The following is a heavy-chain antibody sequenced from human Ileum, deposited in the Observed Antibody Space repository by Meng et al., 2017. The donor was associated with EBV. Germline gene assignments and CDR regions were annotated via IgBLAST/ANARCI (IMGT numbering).Heavy chain of an antibody. D-gene: IGHD6-13*01. CDR2: INHSGST. CDR1: GGSFSGYY. CDR3: ARGFYTYGSSCFDY. V-gene: IGHV4-34*01. Sequence: QVQTQQWGAGLLHPSETLSLTCSVYGGSFSGYYWTWIRQPPGKGLEWIGEINHSGSTNYNPSLKSRVTISVDKNQFSLKLSSVTAADTAVYYCARGFYTYGSSCFDYWGQGTLVTVSS. J-gene: IGHJ4*02.